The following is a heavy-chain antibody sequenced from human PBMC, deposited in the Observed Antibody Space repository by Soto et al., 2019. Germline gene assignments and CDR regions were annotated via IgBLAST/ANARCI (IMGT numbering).Heavy chain of an antibody. CDR2: IWYDGTQK. V-gene: IGHV3-33*01. J-gene: IGHJ4*02. Sequence: GGSLRLSCEASGFTFNTYSMHWVRQPPGKGLEWLAAIWYDGTQKYYADSVKGRFVISRDNSKKTLYLEMNSLRAEDTAVYYCARAGGTTVTGLWHFDSWGQGTLVTVSS. CDR3: ARAGGTTVTGLWHFDS. D-gene: IGHD4-17*01. CDR1: GFTFNTYS.